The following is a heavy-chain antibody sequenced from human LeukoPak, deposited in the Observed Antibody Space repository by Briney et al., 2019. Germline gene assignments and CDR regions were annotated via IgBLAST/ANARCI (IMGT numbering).Heavy chain of an antibody. CDR3: ARDLNYYGSGSYKGADY. V-gene: IGHV4-38-2*02. CDR1: GYSISSGYY. CDR2: IYHSGST. Sequence: SETLSLTCSVSGYSISSGYYWGWIRQPTGKGLEWIGSIYHSGSTYYNPSLKSRVTISVDTSKNQFSLKLSSVTAADTAVYYCARDLNYYGSGSYKGADYWGQGTLVTVSS. D-gene: IGHD3-10*01. J-gene: IGHJ4*02.